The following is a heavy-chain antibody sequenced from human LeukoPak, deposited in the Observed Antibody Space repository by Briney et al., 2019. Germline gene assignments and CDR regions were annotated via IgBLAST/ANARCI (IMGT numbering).Heavy chain of an antibody. CDR2: IRYDGSNK. V-gene: IGHV3-30*02. J-gene: IGHJ6*03. Sequence: GGSLRLSCAASGFTFSSYGMHWVRQAPGKGLEWVAFIRYDGSNKYYADSVKGRFTISRDNSKNTLYLQMNSLRAEDTAVYYCASYYYYNSGYYPLRFYYYYIDVWGKGTTVTVS. CDR1: GFTFSSYG. CDR3: ASYYYYNSGYYPLRFYYYYIDV. D-gene: IGHD3-22*01.